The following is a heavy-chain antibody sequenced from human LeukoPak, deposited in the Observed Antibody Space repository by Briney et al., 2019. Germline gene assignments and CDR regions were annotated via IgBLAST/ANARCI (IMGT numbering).Heavy chain of an antibody. Sequence: PSETLSLTCAVYGGSFSGYYWSWIRQPPGKGLEWIGEINHSGSTYYNPSLKSRVTISVDTSKNQFSLKLSSVTAADTAVYYCARRTRFGEAYFDYWGQGTLVTVSS. D-gene: IGHD3-10*01. CDR3: ARRTRFGEAYFDY. V-gene: IGHV4-34*01. J-gene: IGHJ4*02. CDR1: GGSFSGYY. CDR2: INHSGST.